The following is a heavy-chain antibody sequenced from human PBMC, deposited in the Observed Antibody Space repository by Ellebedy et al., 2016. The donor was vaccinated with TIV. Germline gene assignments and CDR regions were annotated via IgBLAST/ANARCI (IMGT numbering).Heavy chain of an antibody. CDR3: AKVDPRYGVAPFDS. J-gene: IGHJ4*02. V-gene: IGHV3-48*01. CDR2: ISSSSSTI. CDR1: GFTFSRYS. D-gene: IGHD3-3*01. Sequence: GGSLRLXXAASGFTFSRYSMNWVRQAPGKGLEWVSYISSSSSTIYYADSVKGRFTISRDNSKNTLNLQMNSLRAEDSAVYYCAKVDPRYGVAPFDSWGQGTLVIVSS.